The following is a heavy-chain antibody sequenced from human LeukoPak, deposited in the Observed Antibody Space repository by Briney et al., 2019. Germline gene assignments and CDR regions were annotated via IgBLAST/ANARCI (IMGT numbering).Heavy chain of an antibody. J-gene: IGHJ3*02. CDR2: ISNSGTT. D-gene: IGHD2-2*01. CDR3: ARDFGWHQLPVADAFDI. CDR1: GVSISSGVSY. Sequence: PSQTLSLTCTVSGVSISSGVSYWSWIRQHPGRGLEWIGYISNSGTTYQNPSLKSRVTISVDTSKNRFFLKLSSVTAADTAVYYCARDFGWHQLPVADAFDIWGQGTMVTVSS. V-gene: IGHV4-31*03.